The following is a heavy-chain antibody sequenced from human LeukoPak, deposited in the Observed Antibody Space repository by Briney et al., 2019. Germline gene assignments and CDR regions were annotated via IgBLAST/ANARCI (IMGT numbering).Heavy chain of an antibody. CDR2: VYMGGTT. D-gene: IGHD5-18*01. V-gene: IGHV3-66*01. Sequence: GGSLRLSCAASGFIFRTYGMNWVRQAPGKGLEWVSVVYMGGTTYYADSVKGRFTISRDSTKNTIYLQMNNLRAEDTAVYYCARGLLRDGYTYTYSFDYWGQGALVTVSS. CDR3: ARGLLRDGYTYTYSFDY. CDR1: GFIFRTYG. J-gene: IGHJ4*02.